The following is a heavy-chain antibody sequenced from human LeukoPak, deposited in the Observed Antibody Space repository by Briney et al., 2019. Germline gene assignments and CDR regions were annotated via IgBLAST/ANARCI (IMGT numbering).Heavy chain of an antibody. CDR2: IKDDGSEK. CDR1: AFTFSSYW. CDR3: ARIKEYGFDI. J-gene: IGHJ3*02. V-gene: IGHV3-7*01. Sequence: GSLRLSCAGSAFTFSSYWMSWVRQAPGKGPEWVANIKDDGSEKYYLDSVKGRFTISRDNAKNSPYLQMNSLRAEDTAVYSCARIKEYGFDIWGQGTMVTVSS. D-gene: IGHD3-10*01.